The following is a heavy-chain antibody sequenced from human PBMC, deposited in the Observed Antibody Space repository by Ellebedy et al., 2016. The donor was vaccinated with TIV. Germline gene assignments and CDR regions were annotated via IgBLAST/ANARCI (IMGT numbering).Heavy chain of an antibody. CDR2: ISSSGTFM. V-gene: IGHV3-21*01. J-gene: IGHJ4*02. D-gene: IGHD6-13*01. CDR1: GCTFSSYT. CDR3: ARPAASYSSSWYDFDC. Sequence: GESLKISCAASGCTFSSYTMNWVRQAPGKGLEWVSSISSSGTFMHNADSVKGRFTISRDNAKNSLYLQMNRLRVEDTAIYYCARPAASYSSSWYDFDCWGQGTLVTVSS.